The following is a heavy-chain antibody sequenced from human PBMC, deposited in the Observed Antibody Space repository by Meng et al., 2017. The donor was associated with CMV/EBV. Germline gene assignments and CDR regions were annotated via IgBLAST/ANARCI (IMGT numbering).Heavy chain of an antibody. CDR2: IKSKTDGGTT. CDR1: GFTFSNAW. Sequence: ETLSLTCAASGFTFSNAWMSWVRQAPGKGLEWVGRIKSKTDGGTTDYAAPVKGRFTISRDDSKNTLYLQMNSLKTEDTAVYYCTTEPDSSSWPPYYYYGMDVWGQGTTVTVSS. CDR3: TTEPDSSSWPPYYYYGMDV. J-gene: IGHJ6*02. V-gene: IGHV3-15*01. D-gene: IGHD6-13*01.